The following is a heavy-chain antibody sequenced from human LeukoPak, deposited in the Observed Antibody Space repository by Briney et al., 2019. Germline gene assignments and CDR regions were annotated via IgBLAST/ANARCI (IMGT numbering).Heavy chain of an antibody. Sequence: GGSLRLSCAASGFTFSNAWMSWVRQAPGRGLEWVGRIKRKGDDGTIDYAAPVKGRLSVSRDDSKNMLYLQMNSLKGEDTAVYYCTAGTGRSDFDYWGQGTLVTVSS. CDR2: IKRKGDDGTI. D-gene: IGHD3/OR15-3a*01. CDR3: TAGTGRSDFDY. V-gene: IGHV3-15*01. J-gene: IGHJ4*02. CDR1: GFTFSNAW.